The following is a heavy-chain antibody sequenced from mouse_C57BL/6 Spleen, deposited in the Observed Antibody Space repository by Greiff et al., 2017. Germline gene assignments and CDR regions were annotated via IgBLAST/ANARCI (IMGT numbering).Heavy chain of an antibody. Sequence: QVQLQQSGAELVKPGASVKMSCKASGYTFTSYWITWVKQRPGQGLEWIGDIYPGSGSTNYNEKFKGKATLTVDKSSSTAYMQLSSLTSEDSAVYYCVIATVTPHGCWDWGTGITVT. D-gene: IGHD1-1*01. V-gene: IGHV1-55*01. CDR2: IYPGSGST. CDR3: VIATVTPHGCWD. J-gene: IGHJ1*03. CDR1: GYTFTSYW.